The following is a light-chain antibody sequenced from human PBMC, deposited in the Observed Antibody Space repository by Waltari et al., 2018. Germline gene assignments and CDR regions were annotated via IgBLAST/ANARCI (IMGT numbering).Light chain of an antibody. CDR3: QSYDTSLSVV. J-gene: IGLJ3*02. CDR2: GST. CDR1: GSNIGAGFD. Sequence: QSVLTQAPSMSGAPGQRVTIPCTGSGSNIGAGFDVHWYQQLPRAAPKLLIYGSTSRPLGVPDRFFGSTSGTSASLVIIGLQPEDEAVYYCQSYDTSLSVVFGGGTKLTVL. V-gene: IGLV1-40*01.